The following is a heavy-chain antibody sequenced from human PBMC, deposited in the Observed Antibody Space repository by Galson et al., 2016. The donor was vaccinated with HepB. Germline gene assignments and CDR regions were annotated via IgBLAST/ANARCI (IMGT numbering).Heavy chain of an antibody. CDR3: VRDIYYDYSWGTYRYPIYGLDV. CDR2: IWHDGNNK. CDR1: VFTFSSYG. D-gene: IGHD3-16*02. Sequence: SLRLSCAASVFTFSSYGMHWVRQPPGKGLEWVAVIWHDGNNKYYGDSVKGRFTISRDNSKNTVNLQMNYLRAEDTAVYYCVRDIYYDYSWGTYRYPIYGLDVWGKGTTVTVSS. V-gene: IGHV3-33*01. J-gene: IGHJ6*04.